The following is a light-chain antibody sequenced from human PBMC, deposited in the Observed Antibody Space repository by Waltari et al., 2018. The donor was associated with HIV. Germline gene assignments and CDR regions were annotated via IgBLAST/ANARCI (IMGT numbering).Light chain of an antibody. V-gene: IGLV1-40*01. Sequence: QSVLTQPPSVSGAPGPRVTIPCTASSSTIGAGYDVHWYQQLPGTAPKLLIYGNSNRPSGVPDRFSGSKSGTSASLAITGLQAEDEADYYCQSYDSSLSGHVVFGGGTKLTVL. CDR2: GNS. J-gene: IGLJ2*01. CDR3: QSYDSSLSGHVV. CDR1: SSTIGAGYD.